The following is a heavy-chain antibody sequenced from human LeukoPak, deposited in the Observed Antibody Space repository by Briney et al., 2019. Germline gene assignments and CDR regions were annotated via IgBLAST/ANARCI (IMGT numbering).Heavy chain of an antibody. CDR3: TGGGSGYYASPDY. V-gene: IGHV3-49*03. Sequence: GGSLRLSCTASGFTFADYAMSWFRQAPGKGLEWVGFIRSKTYGGTTEYAASVQGRFTISRDDSKSIAYLQMNSLKTEDTAVYYCTGGGSGYYASPDYWGQGTLVTVSS. CDR2: IRSKTYGGTT. J-gene: IGHJ4*02. CDR1: GFTFADYA. D-gene: IGHD3-22*01.